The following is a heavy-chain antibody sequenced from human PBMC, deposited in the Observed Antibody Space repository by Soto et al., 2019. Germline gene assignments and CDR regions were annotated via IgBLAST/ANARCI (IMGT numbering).Heavy chain of an antibody. J-gene: IGHJ4*02. V-gene: IGHV2-5*01. CDR2: ISWKDEK. Sequence: QITLKESGPTLVKPTQTLTVTCTFSGFSLSTSGAGVGWIRQSPGKAPEWLALISWKDEKRYNPGLKSRLTITKYPSKNLVVLTMTDLDPVDTATYFCAHRYGGNYYRWYFDSWGQGTLVTVSS. D-gene: IGHD1-26*01. CDR1: GFSLSTSGAG. CDR3: AHRYGGNYYRWYFDS.